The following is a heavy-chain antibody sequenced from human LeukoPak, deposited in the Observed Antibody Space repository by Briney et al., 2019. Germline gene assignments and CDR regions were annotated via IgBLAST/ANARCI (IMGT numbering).Heavy chain of an antibody. CDR3: AKDGSNMVRGASDY. J-gene: IGHJ4*02. CDR2: IYSGGST. D-gene: IGHD3-10*01. Sequence: GGSLRLSCAASGFTVSSSYMSWVRQAPGKGLEWVSVIYSGGSTYYADSVKGRFTISRDNSKNTLYLQMNSLRAEDTAVYYCAKDGSNMVRGASDYWGQGTLVTVSS. CDR1: GFTVSSSY. V-gene: IGHV3-53*01.